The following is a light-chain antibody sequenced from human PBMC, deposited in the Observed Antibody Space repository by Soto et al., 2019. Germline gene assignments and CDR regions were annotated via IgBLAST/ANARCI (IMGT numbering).Light chain of an antibody. J-gene: IGLJ2*01. CDR2: DVS. CDR1: SSDIGAYNY. V-gene: IGLV2-14*03. CDR3: SSYTSSITVI. Sequence: QSVLTQPASVSESPGQSITISCTGTSSDIGAYNYVSWYQHYPGKAPKLMIYDVSSRPSGISNRFSGSKSGNTASLTISGLQAEDEADYYCSSYTSSITVIFGGGTKLTVL.